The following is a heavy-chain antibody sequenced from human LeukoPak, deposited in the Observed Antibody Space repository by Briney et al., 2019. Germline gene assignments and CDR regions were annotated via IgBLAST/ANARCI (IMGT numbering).Heavy chain of an antibody. CDR2: ISYDGSNK. Sequence: PGRSLRLSCAASGFTFSSYAMHWVRQAPGKGLEWVAVISYDGSNKYYADSVKGRFTISRDNSKNTLYLQMNSLRAEDTAVYYCARDWASGGYSAYFDYWGQGTLVTVSS. V-gene: IGHV3-30-3*01. J-gene: IGHJ4*02. D-gene: IGHD1-26*01. CDR3: ARDWASGGYSAYFDY. CDR1: GFTFSSYA.